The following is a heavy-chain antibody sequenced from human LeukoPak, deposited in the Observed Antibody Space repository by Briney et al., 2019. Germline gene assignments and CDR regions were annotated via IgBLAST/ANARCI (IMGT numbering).Heavy chain of an antibody. Sequence: PGGSLRLSCAASGLIFSRCGMHWVRQAPGKGLEWVAFLQYDGSEIYYAESVKGRFTISRDNSKNTLYLQMNSLRREDTAVYYCVSEERAVKDSWGQGTLVSVSS. J-gene: IGHJ4*02. D-gene: IGHD3-10*01. V-gene: IGHV3-30*02. CDR1: GLIFSRCG. CDR2: LQYDGSEI. CDR3: VSEERAVKDS.